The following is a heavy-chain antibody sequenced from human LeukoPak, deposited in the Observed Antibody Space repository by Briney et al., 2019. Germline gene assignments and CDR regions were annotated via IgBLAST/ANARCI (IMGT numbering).Heavy chain of an antibody. V-gene: IGHV1-2*02. CDR2: INPNSGGT. J-gene: IGHJ6*03. Sequence: GASVKVSCKASGYTFTSYGISWVRQAPGQGLEWMGWINPNSGGTNYAQKFQGRVTMTRDTSISTAYMELSRLRSDDTAVYYCARGGDRSSSSSYYYYYYMDVWGKGTTVTVSS. CDR1: GYTFTSYG. CDR3: ARGGDRSSSSSYYYYYYMDV. D-gene: IGHD6-6*01.